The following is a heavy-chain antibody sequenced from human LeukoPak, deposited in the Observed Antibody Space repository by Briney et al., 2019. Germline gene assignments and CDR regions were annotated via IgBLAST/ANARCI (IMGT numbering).Heavy chain of an antibody. CDR2: IYPRDGST. CDR1: GYSFTSNY. J-gene: IGHJ4*02. CDR3: ARDQEGFDY. V-gene: IGHV1-46*01. Sequence: GASVKVSCKASGYSFTSNYIHWVRQAPGQGLEWMGMIYPRDGSTGYAQRFQDRVTVTRDTSTSTVHMELSGLRSEDTAVYYCARDQEGFDYWGQGTLVTVSS.